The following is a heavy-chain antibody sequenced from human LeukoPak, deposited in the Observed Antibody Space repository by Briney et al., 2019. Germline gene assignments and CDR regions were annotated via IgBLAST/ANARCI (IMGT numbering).Heavy chain of an antibody. D-gene: IGHD3-22*01. V-gene: IGHV4-34*01. Sequence: GSLRLSCGASGFIFSSYWMTWIRQPPGKGLEWIGEINHSGSTNYNPSLKSRVTISVDTSKNQFSLKLSSVTAADTAVYYCARVDYYDSSGLDYWGQGTLVTVSS. CDR2: INHSGST. CDR1: GFIFSSYW. CDR3: ARVDYYDSSGLDY. J-gene: IGHJ4*02.